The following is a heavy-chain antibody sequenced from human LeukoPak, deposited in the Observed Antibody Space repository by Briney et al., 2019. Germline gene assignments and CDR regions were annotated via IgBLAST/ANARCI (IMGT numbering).Heavy chain of an antibody. CDR2: ISGSGGTT. Sequence: GGSLRLSCAASGFTFSSYAMSWVRQAPGKGLEWVSSISGSGGTTYYADSVKGRFTISRDNSKNTLYLQMNSLRAEDTAVYYCAKDNSLSMLWFGESHLDYWGQGTLVTVSS. V-gene: IGHV3-23*01. D-gene: IGHD3-10*01. J-gene: IGHJ4*02. CDR1: GFTFSSYA. CDR3: AKDNSLSMLWFGESHLDY.